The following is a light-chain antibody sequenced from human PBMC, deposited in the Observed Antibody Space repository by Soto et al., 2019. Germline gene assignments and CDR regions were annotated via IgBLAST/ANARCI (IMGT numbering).Light chain of an antibody. Sequence: QPVLTQSPSASASLGASVKLTCTLSSGHSRYGIAWHQQQPEKGPRYLLKVNSDGSHSKGDGIPDRFSGSSSGAERYLTISSLQSEDEADYYCHTWGTGIVVFGGGTQLTVL. CDR2: VNSDGSH. V-gene: IGLV4-69*01. CDR3: HTWGTGIVV. CDR1: SGHSRYG. J-gene: IGLJ2*01.